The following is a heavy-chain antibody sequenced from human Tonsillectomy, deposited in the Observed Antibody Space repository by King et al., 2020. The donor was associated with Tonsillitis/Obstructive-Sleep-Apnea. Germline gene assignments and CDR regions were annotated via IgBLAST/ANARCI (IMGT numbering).Heavy chain of an antibody. CDR1: GFTFRSFG. V-gene: IGHV3-30*18. CDR3: VKAPRKTSNSWPFDY. D-gene: IGHD2/OR15-2a*01. CDR2: ISYDESNQ. Sequence: VQLVESGGGVVQPGGSLRLSCAASGFTFRSFGMHWVRQAPGKGLEWVAVISYDESNQYYADSVRGRFSISRDNSNNTLYLQMNNVRPGDTAVYYCVKAPRKTSNSWPFDYWGQGTLVAVSS. J-gene: IGHJ4*02.